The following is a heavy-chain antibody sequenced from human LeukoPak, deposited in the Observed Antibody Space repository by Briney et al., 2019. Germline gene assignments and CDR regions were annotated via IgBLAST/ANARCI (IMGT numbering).Heavy chain of an antibody. CDR3: ARGKAAAIFSWFDP. CDR1: GGTFSSYA. J-gene: IGHJ5*02. Sequence: SVKVSCKASGGTFSSYAISWVRQAPGQGLEWMGGIIPIFGTANYAQKFQGRVTITTDESMSTAYMELSSLRSEDAAVYYCARGKAAAIFSWFDPWGQGTLVTVSS. D-gene: IGHD2-2*01. CDR2: IIPIFGTA. V-gene: IGHV1-69*05.